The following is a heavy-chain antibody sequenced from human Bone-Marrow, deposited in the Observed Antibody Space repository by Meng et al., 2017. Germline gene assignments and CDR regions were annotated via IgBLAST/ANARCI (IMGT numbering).Heavy chain of an antibody. CDR3: ARGVASPIFSTVVTPAFDY. D-gene: IGHD4-23*01. V-gene: IGHV4-34*01. CDR1: GGSFSGYY. Sequence: QVPLQQWGAGLLKPSETLSLTCAVYGGSFSGYYWSWIRQPPGKGLEWIGEINHSGSTNYNPSLKSRVTISVDTSKNQFSPKLSSVTAADTAVYYCARGVASPIFSTVVTPAFDYWGQGTLVTVSS. CDR2: INHSGST. J-gene: IGHJ4*02.